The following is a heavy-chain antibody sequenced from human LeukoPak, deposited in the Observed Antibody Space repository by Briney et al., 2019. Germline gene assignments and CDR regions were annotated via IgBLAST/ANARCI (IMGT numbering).Heavy chain of an antibody. V-gene: IGHV3-74*03. Sequence: PGGSLRLSCTASGFTFSGYWMNWVRQAPGKGLVWVSRIGSDGGSTTYADSVKGRFTISRDNAKNTLYLQMTSLRAEDTAVYYSARGGSGNFYYWGQGTLVTVSS. J-gene: IGHJ4*02. CDR2: IGSDGGST. CDR1: GFTFSGYW. CDR3: ARGGSGNFYY. D-gene: IGHD1-26*01.